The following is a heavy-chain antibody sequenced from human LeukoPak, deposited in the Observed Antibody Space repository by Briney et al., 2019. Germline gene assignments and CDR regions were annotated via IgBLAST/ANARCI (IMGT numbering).Heavy chain of an antibody. V-gene: IGHV3-7*03. J-gene: IGHJ4*02. CDR2: IKQDGGEK. Sequence: GGSLRLSCAASGFTFSSYWMTWVSQAPGKGLEWVANIKQDGGEKYYVDSVKGRFTISRDNSKNTLYLQMNSLRAEDTAVYYCARDRGPFDYWGQGTLVTVSS. CDR3: ARDRGPFDY. CDR1: GFTFSSYW.